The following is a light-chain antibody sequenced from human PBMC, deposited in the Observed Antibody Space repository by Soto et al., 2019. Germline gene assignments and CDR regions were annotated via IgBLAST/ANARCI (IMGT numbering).Light chain of an antibody. J-gene: IGKJ2*01. V-gene: IGKV3-20*01. Sequence: IVLTQSPGTLSLSPGERATLSCRTSQSVSSSYLAWYQQKPGQAPRLLIYGASTRATGIPDRFSGSGSGTDFTLTISRLEPEDFAVYYCQHFDRSPLYTFGQGTKLEIK. CDR3: QHFDRSPLYT. CDR2: GAS. CDR1: QSVSSSY.